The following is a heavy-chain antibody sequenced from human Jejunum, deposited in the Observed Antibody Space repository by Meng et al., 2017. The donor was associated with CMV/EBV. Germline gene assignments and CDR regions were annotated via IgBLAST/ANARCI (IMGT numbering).Heavy chain of an antibody. D-gene: IGHD4/OR15-4a*01. V-gene: IGHV3-7*01. CDR2: INQDGNEK. J-gene: IGHJ6*02. Sequence: FTFSNYWMSGVRQAPGKGLEWVANINQDGNEKYFVDSVKGRFTISRDKAKNSLYLQLNSLRGEDTAVYYCARMTNYGLGDYGMDVWGQGTTVTVSS. CDR1: FTFSNYW. CDR3: ARMTNYGLGDYGMDV.